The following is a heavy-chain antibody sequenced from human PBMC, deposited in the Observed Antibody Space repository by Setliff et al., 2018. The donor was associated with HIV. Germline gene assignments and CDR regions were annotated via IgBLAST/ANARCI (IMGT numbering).Heavy chain of an antibody. CDR2: MVPVIGAA. CDR3: ARDLSTHWSGYSLGF. D-gene: IGHD3-3*01. J-gene: IGHJ4*02. CDR1: GGSFSSYG. V-gene: IGHV1-69*06. Sequence: GASVKVSCKASGGSFSSYGINWLRQAPGQGLEWMGGMVPVIGAAQYAQKFQGRVTITADRVTSTAYMELTSLTSDDTAVYYCARDLSTHWSGYSLGFWGPGTLVTVSS.